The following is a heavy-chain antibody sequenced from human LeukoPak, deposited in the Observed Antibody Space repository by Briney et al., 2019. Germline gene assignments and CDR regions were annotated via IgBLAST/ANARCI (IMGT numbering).Heavy chain of an antibody. V-gene: IGHV3-9*01. CDR3: AKAPHYYTSATYWDYFEN. J-gene: IGHJ4*02. Sequence: PGGSLRLSCAASGFTFDDFAMHWVRQSPGKSLECVSGISWNSDTTAYADSVKGRFTISRDNANKSLYLLMNSLRSEDTAFYYCAKAPHYYTSATYWDYFENWGQGSLVTVSS. CDR2: ISWNSDTT. CDR1: GFTFDDFA. D-gene: IGHD3-10*01.